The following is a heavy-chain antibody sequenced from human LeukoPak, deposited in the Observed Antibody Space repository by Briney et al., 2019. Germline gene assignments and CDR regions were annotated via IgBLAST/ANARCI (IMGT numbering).Heavy chain of an antibody. Sequence: PGGSLRLSCAVSGFTVSSNYMTWVRQAPGKGPEWVSVIYSGGSIYYADSVKGRFTISRDISKNTVDLQLNSLRAEDTAVYYCASGKETSMAQGYWGQGTLVTVSS. CDR2: IYSGGSI. CDR1: GFTVSSNY. J-gene: IGHJ4*02. CDR3: ASGKETSMAQGY. D-gene: IGHD5-18*01. V-gene: IGHV3-53*01.